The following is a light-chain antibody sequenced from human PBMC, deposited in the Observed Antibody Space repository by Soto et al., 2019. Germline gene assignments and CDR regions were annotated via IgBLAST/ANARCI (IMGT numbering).Light chain of an antibody. Sequence: EIVLTHSPVTLSLSPVGRATRSCRASQSVSSNLAWYQQKPGQAPRLFIYGASTRATAIPPRFSGSGSGTEFTLTISSLQSEDFAVYYCQQYDNWPITFGQGTRWRL. CDR2: GAS. V-gene: IGKV3-15*01. CDR3: QQYDNWPIT. CDR1: QSVSSN. J-gene: IGKJ5*01.